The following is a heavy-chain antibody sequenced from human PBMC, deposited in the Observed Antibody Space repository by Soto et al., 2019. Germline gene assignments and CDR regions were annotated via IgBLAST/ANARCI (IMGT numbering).Heavy chain of an antibody. Sequence: GGSLRLSCAVSGFTFSTYEFNWVRQAPGRGLEWISYISVSGNIIKYAESVKGRFTISRDNAENSLHLHMSNLRVDDTALYFCVRDTMRASAAASLDYWGQGTQVTVSS. CDR1: GFTFSTYE. V-gene: IGHV3-48*03. J-gene: IGHJ4*02. CDR3: VRDTMRASAAASLDY. D-gene: IGHD2-2*01. CDR2: ISVSGNII.